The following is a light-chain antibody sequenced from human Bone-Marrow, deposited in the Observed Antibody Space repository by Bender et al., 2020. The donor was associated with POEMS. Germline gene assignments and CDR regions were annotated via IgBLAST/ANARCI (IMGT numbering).Light chain of an antibody. CDR3: NLYTSSKTLI. J-gene: IGLJ1*01. V-gene: IGLV2-14*03. CDR2: DVT. Sequence: QSALTQPPSASGSPGQSVTISCTGTGSDIGAYNFVSWYQQHPGKAPKVLISDVTNRPSGVSDRFSGSKSGSTASLTISGLLAEDGADYYCNLYTSSKTLIFGTGTRVTVL. CDR1: GSDIGAYNF.